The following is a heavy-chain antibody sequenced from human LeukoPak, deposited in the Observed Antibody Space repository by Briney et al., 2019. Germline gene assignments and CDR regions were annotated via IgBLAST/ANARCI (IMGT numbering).Heavy chain of an antibody. CDR3: ARGGWSLDL. CDR1: GGSVSNYY. D-gene: IGHD3-16*01. CDR2: IYYSGST. J-gene: IGHJ2*01. Sequence: SETLSLTCTVSGGSVSNYYWSWFRQPPGKGLEWIGYIYYSGSTNYNPSRRSRVTISVDTSNDHFSLKLSSVTAADTAVYYCARGGWSLDLWGRGTLVTVSS. V-gene: IGHV4-59*02.